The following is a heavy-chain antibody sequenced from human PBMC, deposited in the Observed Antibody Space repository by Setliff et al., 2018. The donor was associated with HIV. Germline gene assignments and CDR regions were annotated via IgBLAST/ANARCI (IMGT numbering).Heavy chain of an antibody. CDR1: GYSFITYV. V-gene: IGHV1-3*01. Sequence: GASVKVSCKASGYSFITYVVYWVRQAPGQRLEWMGWINAGNGNTKYSQKFQGRVTITRDTSAKIAYMELSSLTSEDTAVYYCARDTELAYVDYWGQGTLVTVSS. J-gene: IGHJ4*02. CDR3: ARDTELAYVDY. D-gene: IGHD4-4*01. CDR2: INAGNGNT.